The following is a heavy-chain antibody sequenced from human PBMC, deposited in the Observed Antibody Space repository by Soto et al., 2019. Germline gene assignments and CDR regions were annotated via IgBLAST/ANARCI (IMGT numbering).Heavy chain of an antibody. J-gene: IGHJ4*02. CDR3: ARLDGSSSWYSGDY. Sequence: QVQLQESGPGLMKPSETLSLTCTVSGGSISSYYWSWIRQPPGKGLEWIGYIYYSGSTNYNPSLKSRVTISVDTSKNQFSLKLSSVTAADTAAYYCARLDGSSSWYSGDYWGQGTLVTVSS. CDR2: IYYSGST. V-gene: IGHV4-59*08. CDR1: GGSISSYY. D-gene: IGHD6-13*01.